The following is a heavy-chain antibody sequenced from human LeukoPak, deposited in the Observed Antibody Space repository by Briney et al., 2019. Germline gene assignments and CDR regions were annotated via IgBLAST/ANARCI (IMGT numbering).Heavy chain of an antibody. J-gene: IGHJ3*02. CDR2: IYTSGST. V-gene: IGHV4-4*09. CDR3: ARPMDSSGYYFDAFDI. CDR1: GGSISSYY. D-gene: IGHD3-22*01. Sequence: PPETLSLTCTVSGGSISSYYWSWIRQPPGKGLEWIGYIYTSGSTNYNPSLKSRVTISVDTSKNQFSLKLSSVTAADTAVYYCARPMDSSGYYFDAFDIWGQGTMVTVSS.